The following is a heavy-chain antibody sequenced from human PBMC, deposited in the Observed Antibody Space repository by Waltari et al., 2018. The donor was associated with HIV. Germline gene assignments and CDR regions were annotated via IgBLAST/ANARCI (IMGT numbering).Heavy chain of an antibody. D-gene: IGHD3-3*01. J-gene: IGHJ4*02. CDR1: RHTFAPSW. V-gene: IGHV5-51*03. Sequence: VQPIQSAAVVRKPPDSLTLTCKRSRHTFAPSWIRCVRQMPATGLEWVGIIYPSDSDTRYSPSFQGQITISADKSTSNAYLQWSGLKASDTAMYYCARLSNSAYYDFWSYKLDRYYFDSWGQGTLVTVSS. CDR3: ARLSNSAYYDFWSYKLDRYYFDS. CDR2: IYPSDSDT.